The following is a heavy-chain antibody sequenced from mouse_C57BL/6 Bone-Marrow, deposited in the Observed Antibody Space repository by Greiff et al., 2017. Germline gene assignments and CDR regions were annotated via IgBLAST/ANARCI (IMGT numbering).Heavy chain of an antibody. CDR1: GYTFTSYW. J-gene: IGHJ3*01. Sequence: VQLQQSGTVLARPGASVKMSCKTSGYTFTSYWMHWVKQRPGQGLEWIGAIYPGNSDTSYNQKFKGKAKLTAVTSASTAYMELSSLTNEDSAVYYCTRSVLVAYWGQGTLVTVSA. CDR2: IYPGNSDT. CDR3: TRSVLVAY. V-gene: IGHV1-5*01.